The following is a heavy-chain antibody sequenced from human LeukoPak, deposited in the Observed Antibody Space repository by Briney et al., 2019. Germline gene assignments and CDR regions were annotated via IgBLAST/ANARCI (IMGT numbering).Heavy chain of an antibody. CDR3: AKAQQLALHFDY. CDR1: GFTFSNYA. D-gene: IGHD6-13*01. CDR2: IWYGGSNK. Sequence: PGGSLRLSCGASGFTFSNYAMSWVRQAPGKGLEWVAVIWYGGSNKYYADSVKGRFTISRDNSKNTLYLQMNSLRAEDTAVYYCAKAQQLALHFDYWGQGTLVTVSS. J-gene: IGHJ4*02. V-gene: IGHV3-30*02.